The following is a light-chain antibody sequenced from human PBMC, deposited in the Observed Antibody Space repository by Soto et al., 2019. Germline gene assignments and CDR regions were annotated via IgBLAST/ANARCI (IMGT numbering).Light chain of an antibody. V-gene: IGKV3-20*01. Sequence: ESVLTQSPGTLSLSPGARATLSCRASQSISSSYLAWYQHKPGQAPRLLIYGASSRATGIPDRFSGSGSGTDFTLAISRLEPEDFAVYYCQQYASSPSTFGPGTKVDIK. CDR2: GAS. CDR1: QSISSSY. CDR3: QQYASSPST. J-gene: IGKJ3*01.